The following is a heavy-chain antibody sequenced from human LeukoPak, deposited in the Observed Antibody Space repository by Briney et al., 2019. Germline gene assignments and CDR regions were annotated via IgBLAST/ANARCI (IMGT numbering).Heavy chain of an antibody. J-gene: IGHJ5*02. D-gene: IGHD2-2*01. CDR2: IYYSGST. CDR3: ARRERYCSSTSCYANNWFDP. CDR1: GGSISSSSYY. Sequence: SETLSLTCTVSGGSISSSSYYWGWIRQPPGKGLEWIGSIYYSGSTYYNPSLKSRVTISVDTSKNQFPLKLSSVTAADTAVYYCARRERYCSSTSCYANNWFDPWGQGTLVTVSS. V-gene: IGHV4-39*01.